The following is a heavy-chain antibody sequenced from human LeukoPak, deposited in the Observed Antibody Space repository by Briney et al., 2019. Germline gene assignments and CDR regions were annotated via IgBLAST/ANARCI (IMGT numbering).Heavy chain of an antibody. D-gene: IGHD2-2*01. CDR2: IRSKANSYAT. CDR3: TRNLVVPAAKTNGFDP. CDR1: GYTFSGSA. Sequence: PGGSLRLSCAASGYTFSGSAMHWVRQASGKGLEWVGRIRSKANSYATAYAASVRGRFTTSRNDTKNTAYLKINSLTTEETAVYYCTRNLVVPAAKTNGFDPWGQGTLVTVSS. J-gene: IGHJ5*02. V-gene: IGHV3-73*01.